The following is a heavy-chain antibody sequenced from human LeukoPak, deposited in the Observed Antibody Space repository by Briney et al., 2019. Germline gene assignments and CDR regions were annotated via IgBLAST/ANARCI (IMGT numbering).Heavy chain of an antibody. J-gene: IGHJ6*03. D-gene: IGHD6-13*01. Sequence: XVSGGSISXXXXXWGWXRQPPXXGXXXIGSIYYSGSTYYNPSLKSRVTISVDTSKNQFSLKLSSVTAADTAVYYCASLSRPSSSWYYYYYYMDVWGKGTTVTVSS. CDR2: IYYSGST. CDR3: ASLSRPSSSWYYYYYYMDV. CDR1: GGSISXXXXX. V-gene: IGHV4-39*01.